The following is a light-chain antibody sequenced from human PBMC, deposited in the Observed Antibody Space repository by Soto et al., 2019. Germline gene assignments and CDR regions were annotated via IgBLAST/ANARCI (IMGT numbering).Light chain of an antibody. J-gene: IGKJ5*01. CDR3: QQRSNWLIT. CDR1: HSVSSSY. V-gene: IGKV3D-20*02. CDR2: GAS. Sequence: ETALTQSPGTLSLSPGERAILSCRPSHSVSSSYLAWYQQKPGQAPRLLIYGASSRATGIPARFSVSGSGTEFTLTISSLEPEDFAVYYCQQRSNWLITFGQGTRLEI.